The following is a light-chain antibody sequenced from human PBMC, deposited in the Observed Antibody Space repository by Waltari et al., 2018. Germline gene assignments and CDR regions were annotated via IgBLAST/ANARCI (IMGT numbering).Light chain of an antibody. J-gene: IGLJ2*01. CDR1: GSGVGASDY. CDR3: SSQALAGVVL. Sequence: QSALTQPASVSGSPGQAITISCSGIGSGVGASDYVTWYQLHPGQAPQVIIYDVTNRPPEVSPLFSASKSANTASLTISRLQPEDEGDYYCSSQALAGVVLFGGGTKLTVL. V-gene: IGLV2-14*03. CDR2: DVT.